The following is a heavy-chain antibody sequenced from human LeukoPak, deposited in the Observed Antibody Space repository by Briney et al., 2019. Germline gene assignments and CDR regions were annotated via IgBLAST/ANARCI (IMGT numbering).Heavy chain of an antibody. CDR3: ARDTYYYDSSGYYSYYFDY. CDR1: GFIFSTYS. Sequence: KPGGSLRLSCAASGFIFSTYSMNWVRQAPGKGLEWVSSISSSSGSIYYADSVKGRFTVSRDNAKNSLYLQMNSLRAEDTAVYYCARDTYYYDSSGYYSYYFDYWGQGTLVTVSS. V-gene: IGHV3-21*01. J-gene: IGHJ4*02. CDR2: ISSSSGSI. D-gene: IGHD3-22*01.